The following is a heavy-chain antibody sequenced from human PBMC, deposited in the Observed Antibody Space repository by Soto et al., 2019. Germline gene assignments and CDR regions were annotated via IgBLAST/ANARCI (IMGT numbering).Heavy chain of an antibody. V-gene: IGHV1-8*01. CDR3: VRQAGGASTPGDDY. J-gene: IGHJ4*02. CDR2: MNPYTGET. D-gene: IGHD2-15*01. Sequence: QVQLVQSGAEVRKPGASVSVSCKASGYTFDAFDIHWVRQATGQGLELMGWMNPYTGETAYTQTLRGRVSMTRDTSVSTAYMELTSLTSEDSAIYFCVRQAGGASTPGDDYWGQGTLVTVSS. CDR1: GYTFDAFD.